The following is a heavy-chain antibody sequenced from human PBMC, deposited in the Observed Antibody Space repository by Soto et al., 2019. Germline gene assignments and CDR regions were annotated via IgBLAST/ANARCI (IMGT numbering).Heavy chain of an antibody. CDR2: IDPSDSYT. V-gene: IGHV5-10-1*01. Sequence: GESLKISCNGSGYSFTSYWISWVRQMPGKGLEWMGRIDPSDSYTNYSPSFQGHVTISADKSISTAYLQWSSLKASDTAMYYCARGHSSSWSHFDYWGQGTLVTVSS. CDR3: ARGHSSSWSHFDY. D-gene: IGHD6-13*01. J-gene: IGHJ4*02. CDR1: GYSFTSYW.